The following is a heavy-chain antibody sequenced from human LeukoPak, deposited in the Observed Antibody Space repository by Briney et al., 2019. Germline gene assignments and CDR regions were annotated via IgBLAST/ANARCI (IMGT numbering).Heavy chain of an antibody. CDR1: GGSISCYY. D-gene: IGHD6-13*01. Sequence: SETLSLTCAVYGGSISCYYWSWIRQPPGKGLEWIGEINHSGSTNYNPSLKSRVTISVDTSKNQFSLKLSSVTAADTAVYYCAITRPYSSTRIVNWAEGTLVTVSS. CDR2: INHSGST. V-gene: IGHV4-34*01. J-gene: IGHJ4*02. CDR3: AITRPYSSTRIVN.